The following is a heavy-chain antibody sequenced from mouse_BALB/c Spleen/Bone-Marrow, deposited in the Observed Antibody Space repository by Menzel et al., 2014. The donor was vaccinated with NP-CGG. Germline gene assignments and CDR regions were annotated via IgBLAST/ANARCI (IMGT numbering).Heavy chain of an antibody. Sequence: VQLQQSGAELAKPGASVKMSCKASGYTFINYWIHWVKQRPGQGPEWIGYINPSTAYTAYNQKFQDKTTLTADESSSTAYMQLSSLTSEDPAVYYCARGNYEDMDYWGQGTSVTVSS. CDR1: GYTFINYW. J-gene: IGHJ4*01. D-gene: IGHD2-1*01. CDR3: ARGNYEDMDY. V-gene: IGHV1-7*01. CDR2: INPSTAYT.